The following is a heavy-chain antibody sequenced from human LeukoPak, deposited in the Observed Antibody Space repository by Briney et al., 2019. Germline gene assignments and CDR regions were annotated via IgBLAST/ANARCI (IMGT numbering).Heavy chain of an antibody. V-gene: IGHV4-34*01. CDR3: ARDYVVDSTLVAFFDY. CDR2: INHSGST. D-gene: IGHD2-8*02. Sequence: SETLSLTCAVYGGSFSDYYWSWIRQPPGKGLEWIGEINHSGSTNSNPSLKSRVTISVDTSKNQFSLTLSSVTAADTAVYYCARDYVVDSTLVAFFDYWGQGMLVTVSS. CDR1: GGSFSDYY. J-gene: IGHJ4*02.